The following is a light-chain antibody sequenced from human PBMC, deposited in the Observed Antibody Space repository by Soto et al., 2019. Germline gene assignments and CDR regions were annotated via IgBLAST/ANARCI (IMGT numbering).Light chain of an antibody. J-gene: IGKJ3*01. V-gene: IGKV4-1*01. CDR3: QQYYSTPFT. Sequence: DIVMTQSPDSLAVSLGEGATINCKSSQSILYSSNDKNYLAWYQQKPGQPPKLLIYWASTQESGVPDRFSGSGSGTDFTLTISSLQAEDVAVYYCQQYYSTPFTFGPGTKVDI. CDR2: WAS. CDR1: QSILYSSNDKNY.